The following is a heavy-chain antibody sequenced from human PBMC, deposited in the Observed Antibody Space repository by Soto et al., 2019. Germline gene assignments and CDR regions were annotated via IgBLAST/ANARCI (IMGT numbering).Heavy chain of an antibody. CDR3: ARVGVFGSGSIVHGMDV. V-gene: IGHV1-8*01. J-gene: IGHJ6*02. CDR1: GYTFTSYD. D-gene: IGHD3-10*01. CDR2: MNPNSGGT. Sequence: GASVKVSCKASGYTFTSYDINWVRQATGQGLEWMGWMNPNSGGTNYAQKFQGRVTMTRDTSISTAYMELSRLRSDDTAVYYCARVGVFGSGSIVHGMDVWGQGTTVTVSS.